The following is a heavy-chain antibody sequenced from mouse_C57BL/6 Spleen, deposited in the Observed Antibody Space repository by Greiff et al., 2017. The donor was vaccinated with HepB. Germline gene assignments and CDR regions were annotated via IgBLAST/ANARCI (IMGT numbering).Heavy chain of an antibody. CDR2: INPNNGGT. CDR3: ARGYYGSSPGAMDY. Sequence: EVQLQQSGPELVKPGASVKIPCKASGYTFTDYNMDWVKQSHGKSLEWIGDINPNNGGTNYNQKFKGKDTLTVDKSSSTAYMEIRSLTTEDTAVYDSARGYYGSSPGAMDYWGQGTSVTVSS. V-gene: IGHV1-18*01. CDR1: GYTFTDYN. J-gene: IGHJ4*01. D-gene: IGHD1-1*01.